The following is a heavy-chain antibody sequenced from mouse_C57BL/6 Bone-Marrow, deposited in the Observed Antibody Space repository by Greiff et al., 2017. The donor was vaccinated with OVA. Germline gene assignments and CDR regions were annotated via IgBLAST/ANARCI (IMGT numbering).Heavy chain of an antibody. V-gene: IGHV1-26*01. D-gene: IGHD1-1*01. CDR3: ASDEATVHWYFDV. CDR1: GYTFTDYY. J-gene: IGHJ1*03. Sequence: EVQLQQSGPELVKPGASVKISCKASGYTFTDYYMNWVKQSHGKSLEWIGDINPNNGGTSYNQKFKGKATLTVDKSSSTAYMELRSLTSEDSAVYYCASDEATVHWYFDVWGTGTTVTVSS. CDR2: INPNNGGT.